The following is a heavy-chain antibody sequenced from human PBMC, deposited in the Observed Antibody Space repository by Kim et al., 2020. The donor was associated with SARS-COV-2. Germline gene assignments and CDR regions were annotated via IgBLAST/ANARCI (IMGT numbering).Heavy chain of an antibody. Sequence: DSVKGRFTISRDNSTNSLYLQMNSLRTEDTALYYCAKDIVRVTASTLVNWGQGTLVTVSS. J-gene: IGHJ4*02. CDR3: AKDIVRVTASTLVN. D-gene: IGHD2-21*02. V-gene: IGHV3-43*01.